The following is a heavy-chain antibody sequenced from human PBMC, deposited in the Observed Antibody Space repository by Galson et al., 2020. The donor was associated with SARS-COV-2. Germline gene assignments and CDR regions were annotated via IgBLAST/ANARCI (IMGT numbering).Heavy chain of an antibody. CDR3: ARGGGQKIVVVSTGGADYGRDV. D-gene: IGHD3-22*01. J-gene: IGHJ6*02. Sequence: ASVKVSCKASGYTFTGYYMHWVRQAPGQGLEWMGWINPNSGGTNYAQKFQGRVTMTRDTSISTAYMELSRLRSDDTAVYYCARGGGQKIVVVSTGGADYGRDVWGQGTTGTVSS. CDR1: GYTFTGYY. CDR2: INPNSGGT. V-gene: IGHV1-2*02.